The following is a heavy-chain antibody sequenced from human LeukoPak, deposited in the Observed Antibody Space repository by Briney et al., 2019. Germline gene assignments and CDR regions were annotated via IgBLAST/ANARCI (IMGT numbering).Heavy chain of an antibody. D-gene: IGHD3-9*01. CDR2: ISSSSSYI. CDR3: ARDDAGYFDAFDI. Sequence: PGGSLRLSCAASGFTFSSYSMNWVRQAPGKGLEWVSSISSSSSYIYYADSVKGRFTISRGNAKNSLYLQMNSLRAEDTAVYYCARDDAGYFDAFDIWGKGTTVTISS. J-gene: IGHJ3*02. V-gene: IGHV3-21*01. CDR1: GFTFSSYS.